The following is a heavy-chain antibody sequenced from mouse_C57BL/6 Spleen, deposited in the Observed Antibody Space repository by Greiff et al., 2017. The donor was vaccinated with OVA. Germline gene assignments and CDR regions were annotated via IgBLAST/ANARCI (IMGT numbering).Heavy chain of an antibody. V-gene: IGHV1-18*01. CDR1: GYTFTDYN. CDR2: INPNNGGT. D-gene: IGHD6-2*01. CDR3: ASRSLMRSYYFDY. J-gene: IGHJ2*01. Sequence: VQLQQSGPELVKPGASVKIPCKASGYTFTDYNMDWVKQSHGKSLEWIGDINPNNGGTIYNQKFKGKATLTVDKSSSTAYMELRSLTSEDTAVYYCASRSLMRSYYFDYWGQGTTLTVSS.